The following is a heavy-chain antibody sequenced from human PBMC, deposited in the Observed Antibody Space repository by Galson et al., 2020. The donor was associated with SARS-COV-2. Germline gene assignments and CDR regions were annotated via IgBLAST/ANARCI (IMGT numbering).Heavy chain of an antibody. D-gene: IGHD3-10*01. CDR1: DGSISSGDYY. J-gene: IGHJ5*02. CDR3: ARRLWLRGGFDP. V-gene: IGHV4-30-4*01. CDR2: IYYSGST. Sequence: ETSETLSLTCTVSDGSISSGDYYWSWIRQPPGKGLEWIGYIYYSGSTYYNPSLKSRVTISVDTSKNQFSLKLSSVTAADTAVYYCARRLWLRGGFDPWGQGTLVTVSS.